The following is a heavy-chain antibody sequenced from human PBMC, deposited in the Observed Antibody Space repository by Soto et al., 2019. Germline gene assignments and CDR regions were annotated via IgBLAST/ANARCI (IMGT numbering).Heavy chain of an antibody. V-gene: IGHV4-39*01. CDR1: GGSISSSSYY. CDR3: ARGTVTAGNYYYGMDV. J-gene: IGHJ6*02. Sequence: SETLSLTCTVSGGSISSSSYYWGWIRQPPGKGLEWSGSIYYSGSTYYNPSLKSPVTISVDTSKTQFSLKLSPVTAADTAVYYCARGTVTAGNYYYGMDVWGQGTTVTVSS. CDR2: IYYSGST. D-gene: IGHD4-17*01.